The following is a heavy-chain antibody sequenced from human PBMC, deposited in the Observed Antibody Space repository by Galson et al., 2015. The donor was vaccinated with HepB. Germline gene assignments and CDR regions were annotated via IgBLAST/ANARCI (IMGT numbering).Heavy chain of an antibody. Sequence: SLRLSCAASGFTFSSYAMSWVRQAPGKGLEWVSAISGSGGSPYYADSVKGRFTISRDNSKNTLYLQMNSLRAEETAVYYCAKDSALLWFGELYYWGQGTLVTVSS. V-gene: IGHV3-23*01. CDR3: AKDSALLWFGELYY. CDR1: GFTFSSYA. CDR2: ISGSGGSP. D-gene: IGHD3-10*01. J-gene: IGHJ4*02.